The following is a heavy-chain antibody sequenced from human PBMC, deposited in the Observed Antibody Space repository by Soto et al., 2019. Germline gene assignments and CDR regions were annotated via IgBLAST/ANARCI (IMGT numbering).Heavy chain of an antibody. Sequence: SETLYLTCTVSGGSISSGGYYWTWIRQNPGKGLEWIGYIYYTGSTFYNPSLKSRVSISVDTSKIQFSLNLSSVTAADTAVYYCARALSGSYGIDYWGQGTLVTVSS. V-gene: IGHV4-31*03. CDR2: IYYTGST. D-gene: IGHD1-26*01. CDR3: ARALSGSYGIDY. CDR1: GGSISSGGYY. J-gene: IGHJ4*02.